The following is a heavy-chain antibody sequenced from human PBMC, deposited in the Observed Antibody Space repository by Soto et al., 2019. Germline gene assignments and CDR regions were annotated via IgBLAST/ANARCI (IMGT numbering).Heavy chain of an antibody. Sequence: QVQLQESGPGLLKPSETLSFTCTVSGGSISGYYWNWIRQPPGKRLEWIGYIHSSGNTNYYPSLRSRVAISVDTAKNQFSLKLNSVTAADAAVYYCARVGINWNYGPSLFDYWSPGTLVTVSS. D-gene: IGHD1-7*01. CDR3: ARVGINWNYGPSLFDY. V-gene: IGHV4-59*01. CDR2: IHSSGNT. J-gene: IGHJ4*02. CDR1: GGSISGYY.